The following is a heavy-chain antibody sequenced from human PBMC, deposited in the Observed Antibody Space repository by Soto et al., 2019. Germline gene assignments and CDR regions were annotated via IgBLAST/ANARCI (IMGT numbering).Heavy chain of an antibody. Sequence: EVQLLESGGDFKQPGGSLRLSCEGSGFNFSNYALNWVRQAPGKRLEWVSVISGNSGTTYYAASVKGRFTISRDNSKKTMYLQMNSLRADDTAVYYCAKCRAITVFGVITPFDYWGQGTLVTVSS. CDR1: GFNFSNYA. CDR2: ISGNSGTT. J-gene: IGHJ4*02. CDR3: AKCRAITVFGVITPFDY. D-gene: IGHD3-3*01. V-gene: IGHV3-23*01.